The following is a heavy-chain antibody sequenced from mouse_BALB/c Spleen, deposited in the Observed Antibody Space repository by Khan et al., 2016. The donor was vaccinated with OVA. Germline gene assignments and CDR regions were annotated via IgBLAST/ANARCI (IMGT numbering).Heavy chain of an antibody. D-gene: IGHD2-14*01. CDR3: ARKNYRYDRYFDV. CDR1: GSTFTNYG. Sequence: QIQLVQSGPELKKPGETVRISCKASGSTFTNYGMSWVKQAPGKGLKWMGWLNTYTGEPTYADDFKGRFALSLETSASTAYLQINNLKNEDTATYFCARKNYRYDRYFDVWGAGTTVTVSS. CDR2: LNTYTGEP. V-gene: IGHV9-3-1*01. J-gene: IGHJ1*01.